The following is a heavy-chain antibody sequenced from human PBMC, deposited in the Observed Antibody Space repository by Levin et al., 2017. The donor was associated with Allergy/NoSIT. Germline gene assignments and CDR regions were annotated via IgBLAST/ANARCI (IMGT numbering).Heavy chain of an antibody. V-gene: IGHV3-48*01. CDR2: ISSSSTIK. J-gene: IGHJ6*04. CDR1: GLTLSSHR. Sequence: SCAASGLTLSSHRMTWVRQGPGKGLDWVSYISSSSTIKYYADSVRGRFTILRDNDKNELYLQMNSLRADDTAVYYCATGRGGHLDVWGKGTTVIVSS. D-gene: IGHD3-10*01. CDR3: ATGRGGHLDV.